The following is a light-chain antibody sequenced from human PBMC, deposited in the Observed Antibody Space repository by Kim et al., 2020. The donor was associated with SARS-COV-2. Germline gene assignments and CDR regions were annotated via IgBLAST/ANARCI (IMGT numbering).Light chain of an antibody. Sequence: LSPGERATLSCRASQSVSSYLAWYQQKPGQAPRLLIYDASNRATGIPARFSGSGSGTDFTLTISSLEPEDFAVYYCQQRSNLLTFGGGTKVDIK. V-gene: IGKV3-11*01. CDR2: DAS. CDR3: QQRSNLLT. J-gene: IGKJ4*01. CDR1: QSVSSY.